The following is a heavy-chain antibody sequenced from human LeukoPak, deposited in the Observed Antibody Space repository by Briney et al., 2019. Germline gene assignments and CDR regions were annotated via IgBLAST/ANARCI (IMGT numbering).Heavy chain of an antibody. CDR1: GFTFSSYA. V-gene: IGHV3-30*04. D-gene: IGHD6-6*01. Sequence: GGSLRLSCAASGFTFSSYAMHWVRQAPGKGLEWVAVISYDGSNKHYADSVKGRFTISRDNSKNTLYLQMNRLRVEDTAVYYCASGARASRHRPSNYYYYMDVWGEGTTVTVSS. CDR3: ASGARASRHRPSNYYYYMDV. J-gene: IGHJ6*03. CDR2: ISYDGSNK.